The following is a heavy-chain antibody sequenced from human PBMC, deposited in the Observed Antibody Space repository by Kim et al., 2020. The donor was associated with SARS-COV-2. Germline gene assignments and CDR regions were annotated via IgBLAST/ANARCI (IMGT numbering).Heavy chain of an antibody. CDR2: VSSSSSYI. J-gene: IGHJ4*02. D-gene: IGHD2-21*02. CDR3: ARVIPCGGDCYHYYFDY. CDR1: GFTFSTYT. Sequence: GGSLRLSCAASGFTFSTYTMNWVRQAPGKGLEWVSSVSSSSSYIYHADSVKGRFTISRDNAKNSLFLQMNSLRAEDTAVYYCARVIPCGGDCYHYYFDYWGQGTLVTVSS. V-gene: IGHV3-21*01.